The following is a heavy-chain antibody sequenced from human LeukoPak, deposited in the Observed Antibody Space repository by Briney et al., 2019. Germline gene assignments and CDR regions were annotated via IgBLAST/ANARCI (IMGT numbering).Heavy chain of an antibody. Sequence: SETLSLTCAVYGGSFSGYYWSWIRQPPGKGLEWIGEINHSGSTNYNPSLKSRVTISVDTSKNQFSPKLSSVTAADTAVYYCARGGQLWLRFWAVRPFTQIFDIWGQGTMVTVSS. CDR2: INHSGST. CDR3: ARGGQLWLRFWAVRPFTQIFDI. CDR1: GGSFSGYY. D-gene: IGHD5-18*01. V-gene: IGHV4-34*01. J-gene: IGHJ3*02.